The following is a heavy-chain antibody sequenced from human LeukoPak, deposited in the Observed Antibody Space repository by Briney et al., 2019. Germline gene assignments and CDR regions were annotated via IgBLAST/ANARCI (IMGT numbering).Heavy chain of an antibody. CDR3: ARLRGYSGYEFDY. D-gene: IGHD5-12*01. J-gene: IGHJ4*02. Sequence: SETLSLTCAASGYSISSGYYWGWIRQPPGKGLEWIGSIYHSGSTYYNPSLKSRVTISVDTSKNQFSLKLSSVTAADTAVYYCARLRGYSGYEFDYWGQGTLVTVSS. CDR1: GYSISSGYY. CDR2: IYHSGST. V-gene: IGHV4-38-2*01.